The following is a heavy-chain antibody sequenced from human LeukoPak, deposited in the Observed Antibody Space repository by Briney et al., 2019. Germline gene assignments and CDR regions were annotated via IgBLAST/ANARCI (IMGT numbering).Heavy chain of an antibody. CDR3: ASGSYRFDP. D-gene: IGHD2-15*01. CDR1: GGSISNYY. CDR2: VYYTGST. J-gene: IGHJ5*02. Sequence: SETLSLTCPVSGGSISNYYYWTWTRQPPGKGLEWIGYVYYTGSTNFNPSLKSRVTMSLDTSRNQFSLKLTSLTAADTAVYYCASGSYRFDPLGQGTLVTVSS. V-gene: IGHV4-59*01.